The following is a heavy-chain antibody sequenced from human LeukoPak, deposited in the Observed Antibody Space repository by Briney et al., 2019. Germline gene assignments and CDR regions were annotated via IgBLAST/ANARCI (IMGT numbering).Heavy chain of an antibody. CDR1: GFTFSSYS. D-gene: IGHD1-1*01. V-gene: IGHV3-48*01. CDR3: AREVQLERLGFGKEGSAFDY. CDR2: ISSSSRSGSSAI. Sequence: GGSLRLSCAASGFTFSSYSMNWVRQAPGEGLEWLSYISSSSRSGSSAIYYADSVKGRFTISRDNAKNSLYLQMNSLRAEDTAVYYCAREVQLERLGFGKEGSAFDYWGQGTLVTVSS. J-gene: IGHJ4*02.